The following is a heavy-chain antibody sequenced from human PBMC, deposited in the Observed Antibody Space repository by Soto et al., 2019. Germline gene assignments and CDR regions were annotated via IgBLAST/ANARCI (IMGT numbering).Heavy chain of an antibody. V-gene: IGHV4-59*01. Sequence: SETLSLTCTVSGVSISSYYWSWIRQPPGKGLEWIGYVSYRTTTNNNPSLESRVIMSLDTSKNQISLKLSSVTAADTAVYYCARVNLGGITSAGMDYWGQGTLATVSS. CDR3: ARVNLGGITSAGMDY. CDR2: VSYRTTT. D-gene: IGHD6-13*01. J-gene: IGHJ4*02. CDR1: GVSISSYY.